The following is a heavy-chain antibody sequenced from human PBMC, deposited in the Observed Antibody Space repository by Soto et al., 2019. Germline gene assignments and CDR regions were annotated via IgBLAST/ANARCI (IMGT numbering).Heavy chain of an antibody. Sequence: SETLSLTCAVSGGSISSSNWLSWVRQSPGKGLEWIGEIYHSGTTSYNPSLKSRVTMSVDSSKNQFSLKLSSVTAADTAVYYCARVPIAADEHFDYWGQGTLVTVSS. CDR2: IYHSGTT. CDR3: ARVPIAADEHFDY. CDR1: GGSISSSNW. V-gene: IGHV4-4*02. D-gene: IGHD6-13*01. J-gene: IGHJ4*02.